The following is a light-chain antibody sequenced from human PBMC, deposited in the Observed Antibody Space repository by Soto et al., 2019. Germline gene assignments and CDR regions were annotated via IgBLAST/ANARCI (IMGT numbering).Light chain of an antibody. CDR1: QSVSSD. CDR2: GAS. V-gene: IGKV3D-15*01. CDR3: QQYTXPPTT. J-gene: IGKJ5*01. Sequence: EIVMTQSPATLSVSPGERATLSCRASQSVSSDLAWYQHKPGQAPRLLIYGASTRAAGIPDRFRCSGSGTDFTLTITRLEPEDSAVYFXQQYTXPPTTFGQGTRLEIK.